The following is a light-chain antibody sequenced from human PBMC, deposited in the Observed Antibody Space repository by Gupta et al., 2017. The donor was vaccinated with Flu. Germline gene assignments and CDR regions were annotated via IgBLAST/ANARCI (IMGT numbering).Light chain of an antibody. J-gene: IGKJ1*01. Sequence: DVVMTQSPLSLPVILGQPACISGRSSQGLVYSDGNTYLHWFQQKPGQSPRRLIYQVSYRDSGVPDRFSGSGSGTDFTLKISRVEAEDVGIYFCMQGAHWPWAFGQGTTVEIK. V-gene: IGKV2-30*01. CDR1: QGLVYSDGNTY. CDR3: MQGAHWPWA. CDR2: QVS.